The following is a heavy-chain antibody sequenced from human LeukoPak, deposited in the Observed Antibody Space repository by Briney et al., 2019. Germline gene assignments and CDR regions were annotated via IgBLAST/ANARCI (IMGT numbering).Heavy chain of an antibody. D-gene: IGHD3-3*02. V-gene: IGHV3-30*04. J-gene: IGHJ6*03. Sequence: GGSLRLSCAASGFSFNNFAMHWVRQAPGKGLEWVAHISYGGSSRYNEDSVKGRFTISRDDSKNTLYLQMNSLRPEDTAVYYCARPYLERSLKFCMDVWGKGTTVTVSS. CDR1: GFSFNNFA. CDR3: ARPYLERSLKFCMDV. CDR2: ISYGGSSR.